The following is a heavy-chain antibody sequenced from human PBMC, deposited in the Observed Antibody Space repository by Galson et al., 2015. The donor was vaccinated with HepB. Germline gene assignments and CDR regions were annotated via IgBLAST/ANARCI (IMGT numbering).Heavy chain of an antibody. D-gene: IGHD3-22*01. CDR2: ISAYNGNT. Sequence: SVKVSCKASGYTFTSYGISWVRQAPGQGLEWMGWISAYNGNTDYAQKLQGRVIMTTDTSTSTAYMELRSLRSDDTAVYYCARDGILYYDSGGYYFDYWGQGTLVTVSS. CDR3: ARDGILYYDSGGYYFDY. V-gene: IGHV1-18*04. CDR1: GYTFTSYG. J-gene: IGHJ4*02.